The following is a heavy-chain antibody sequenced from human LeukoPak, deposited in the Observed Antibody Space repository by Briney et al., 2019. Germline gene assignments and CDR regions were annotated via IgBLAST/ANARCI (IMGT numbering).Heavy chain of an antibody. J-gene: IGHJ5*02. D-gene: IGHD3-22*01. V-gene: IGHV1-18*01. Sequence: ASVKVSCKAAGYTFTSYGISWVRQAPGQGLEWMGWISAYNGNTNYAQKLQGRVTMTTDTSTSTAYMELRSLRSDDTAVYYCARLEYDSSGYYYAWFDPWGQGTLVTVPS. CDR1: GYTFTSYG. CDR2: ISAYNGNT. CDR3: ARLEYDSSGYYYAWFDP.